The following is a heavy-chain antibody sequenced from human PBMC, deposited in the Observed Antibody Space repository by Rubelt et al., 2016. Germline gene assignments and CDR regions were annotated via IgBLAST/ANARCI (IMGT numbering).Heavy chain of an antibody. V-gene: IGHV4-39*07. J-gene: IGHJ4*02. D-gene: IGHD2-2*01. CDR3: AGFSPAVDY. CDR1: GGSIQSNRFF. Sequence: QLQLQESGPRLVLPSETLSLTCSVSGGSIQSNRFFWGWVRQSPGKGLEWIGSVYYTGNTLYNQSIKSRVTISADMSRNQFSLNLQSWTAADTAVYFCAGFSPAVDYWGQGTLVTVSS. CDR2: VYYTGNT.